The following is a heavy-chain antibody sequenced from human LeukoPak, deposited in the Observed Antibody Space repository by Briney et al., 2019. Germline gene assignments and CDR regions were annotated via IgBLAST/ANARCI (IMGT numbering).Heavy chain of an antibody. V-gene: IGHV1-24*01. CDR1: GYTLTDLS. D-gene: IGHD2-2*01. J-gene: IGHJ4*02. CDR2: FGPEDGET. CDR3: ATDILRVGPAGHFDY. Sequence: ASVKVSCKVSGYTLTDLSMHWVRQAPGKGLEWMGGFGPEDGETIYAQKFQGRVTMTEDTSTDTAYMELSSLRSEDTAVYYCATDILRVGPAGHFDYWGQGTLVTVSS.